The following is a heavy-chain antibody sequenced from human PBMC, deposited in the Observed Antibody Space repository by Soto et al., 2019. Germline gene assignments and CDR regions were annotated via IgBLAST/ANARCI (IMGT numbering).Heavy chain of an antibody. V-gene: IGHV3-23*01. D-gene: IGHD3-16*02. Sequence: GGSLRLSCAASGFTFSSYAMTWVRQAPGKGLEWVSAISGSGGSTYYADSVKGRFTISRDNSKNTLYLQMNSPRAEDTAVYYCAKDQYDYVWGSYRSYYFDYWGPGTLVTVSS. CDR3: AKDQYDYVWGSYRSYYFDY. CDR1: GFTFSSYA. J-gene: IGHJ4*02. CDR2: ISGSGGST.